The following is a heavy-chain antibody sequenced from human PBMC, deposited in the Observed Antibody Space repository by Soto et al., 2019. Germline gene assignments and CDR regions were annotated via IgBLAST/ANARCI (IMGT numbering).Heavy chain of an antibody. CDR1: GFTFSSYA. CDR2: ISYDGSNK. CDR3: ASRGSGSYYAGEAEYFQH. V-gene: IGHV3-30-3*01. J-gene: IGHJ1*01. Sequence: QVQLVESGGGVVQPGRSLRLSCAASGFTFSSYAMHWVRQAPGKGLEWVAVISYDGSNKYYADSVKGRFTISRDNSKNTLYLQMNSLRAEDTAVYYCASRGSGSYYAGEAEYFQHWGQGTLVTVSS. D-gene: IGHD1-26*01.